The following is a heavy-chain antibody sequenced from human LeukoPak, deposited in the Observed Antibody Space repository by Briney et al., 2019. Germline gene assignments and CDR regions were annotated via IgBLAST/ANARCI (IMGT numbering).Heavy chain of an antibody. J-gene: IGHJ5*02. D-gene: IGHD6-13*01. CDR2: IYYSGST. V-gene: IGHV4-59*08. CDR1: GDSIRSYY. Sequence: SETLSLTCTVSGDSIRSYYWSWIRQPPGKGLEWIGYIYYSGSTNYNPSLKSRVTISVDTSKNQFSLKLSSVTAADTAVYYCAYSSSWYWFDPWGQGTLVTVSS. CDR3: AYSSSWYWFDP.